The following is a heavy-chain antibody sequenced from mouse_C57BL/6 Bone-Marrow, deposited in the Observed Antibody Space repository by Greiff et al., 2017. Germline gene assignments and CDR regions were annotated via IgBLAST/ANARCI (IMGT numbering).Heavy chain of an antibody. CDR1: GYTFTSYW. CDR3: ARRGVEATYYLDY. V-gene: IGHV1-69*01. D-gene: IGHD1-1*01. CDR2: IDPSDSYT. J-gene: IGHJ2*01. Sequence: QVQLQQSGAELVMPGASVKLSCKASGYTFTSYWMHWVKQRPGQGLEWIGEIDPSDSYTNYNQKFKGKSTLTVDKSSSTAYMQLSSLTSEDSAVYYCARRGVEATYYLDYWGQGTTLTVSS.